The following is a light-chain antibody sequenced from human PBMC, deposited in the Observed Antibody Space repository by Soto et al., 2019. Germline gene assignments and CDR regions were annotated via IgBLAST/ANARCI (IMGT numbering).Light chain of an antibody. J-gene: IGKJ1*01. Sequence: IWVTQSPASLAASTGDRVTITCRANQTINTYLDWYRQRQGQAPKLLIDGASILQSGVPSRFSGSGSGTDFTLTISGLQSEDFATYCCQQYYRLPWTFGQGTKVETK. CDR2: GAS. CDR1: QTINTY. CDR3: QQYYRLPWT. V-gene: IGKV1-8*01.